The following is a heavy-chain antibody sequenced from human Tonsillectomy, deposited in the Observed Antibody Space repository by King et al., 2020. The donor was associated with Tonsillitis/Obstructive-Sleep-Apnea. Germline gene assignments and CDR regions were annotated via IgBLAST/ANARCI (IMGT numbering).Heavy chain of an antibody. Sequence: VQLVESGGGLVKPGGSLRLSCAVSGFTFTDYYMSWIRQAPGKGLEWVSYIRSSGSTINYADSVKGRFTISRDDAKNSVHLQMNSLRAEATSVYYCARGNYYDSSAYYPECFFAYWGQGILVTVSS. CDR1: GFTFTDYY. CDR2: IRSSGSTI. J-gene: IGHJ4*02. D-gene: IGHD3-22*01. V-gene: IGHV3-11*01. CDR3: ARGNYYDSSAYYPECFFAY.